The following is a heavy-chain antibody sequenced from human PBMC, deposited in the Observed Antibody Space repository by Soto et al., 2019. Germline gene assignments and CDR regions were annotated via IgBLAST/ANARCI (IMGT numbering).Heavy chain of an antibody. CDR1: GFTFSRYA. CDR2: ISYDGSNK. V-gene: IGHV3-30-3*01. CDR3: ARPPDSYGYLY. Sequence: QVQLVESGGGVVQPGRSLRLSCAASGFTFSRYAMHWVRHAPGKGLEWVAVISYDGSNKYYADSAKGRFTISRDNSKNTLYLQMNSLRAEDTAVYYCARPPDSYGYLYWGQGTLVTVSS. J-gene: IGHJ4*02. D-gene: IGHD5-18*01.